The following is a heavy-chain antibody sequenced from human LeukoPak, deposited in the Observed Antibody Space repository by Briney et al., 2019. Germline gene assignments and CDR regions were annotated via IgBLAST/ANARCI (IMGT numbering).Heavy chain of an antibody. J-gene: IGHJ4*02. CDR3: ARAKQLLLPRDY. CDR2: ISAYTGNT. Sequence: VKLSCTASGYTFTSYGINWVRQAPGQGLEWMGWISAYTGNTNYAQKLQGRVTMTTDTSTRSAYMGLRSLRSDDTAMYYCARAKQLLLPRDYWGQGTLVTVSS. D-gene: IGHD5-24*01. CDR1: GYTFTSYG. V-gene: IGHV1-18*01.